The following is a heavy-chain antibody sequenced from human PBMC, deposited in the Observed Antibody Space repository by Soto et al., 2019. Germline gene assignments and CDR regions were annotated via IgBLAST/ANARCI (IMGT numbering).Heavy chain of an antibody. V-gene: IGHV1-46*01. CDR1: GYTFTSYY. J-gene: IGHJ6*02. CDR2: INPSGGST. CDR3: ARDATDRVRGVLDYGMDV. D-gene: IGHD3-10*01. Sequence: QVQLVQSGAEVKKPGASVKVSCKASGYTFTSYYMHWVRQAPGQGLEWMGIINPSGGSTSYAQKFQGRVTMTRDTYTSTVYMELSSLRSEDTAVYYCARDATDRVRGVLDYGMDVWGQGTTGTVSS.